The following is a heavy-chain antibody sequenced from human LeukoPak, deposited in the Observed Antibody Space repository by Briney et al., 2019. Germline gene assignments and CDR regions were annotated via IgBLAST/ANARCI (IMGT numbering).Heavy chain of an antibody. D-gene: IGHD3-3*01. J-gene: IGHJ4*02. Sequence: GSLRLSCAASGFTFSNYWMSWVRQAPGKGLEWVANIKQDGSVKQYVDSIKGRFTISRDNAKNTLYLQMDSLRVEDTAVYYCARGFLSVYWGQGILVTVSS. CDR2: IKQDGSVK. V-gene: IGHV3-7*01. CDR1: GFTFSNYW. CDR3: ARGFLSVY.